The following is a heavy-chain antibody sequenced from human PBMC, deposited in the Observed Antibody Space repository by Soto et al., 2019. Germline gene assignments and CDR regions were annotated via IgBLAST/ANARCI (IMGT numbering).Heavy chain of an antibody. CDR3: ASSRGDIVVVVAAKYYYYYGMDV. Sequence: QVQLQESGPGLVKPSGTLSLTCAVSGGSISSSNWWSWVRQPPGKGLEWIGEIYHSGSTNYNPSLKSRVTISVDKTKNQFSRKLSSVTAADTAVYYCASSRGDIVVVVAAKYYYYYGMDVWGQGTTVTVSS. CDR1: GGSISSSNW. J-gene: IGHJ6*02. D-gene: IGHD2-15*01. CDR2: IYHSGST. V-gene: IGHV4-4*02.